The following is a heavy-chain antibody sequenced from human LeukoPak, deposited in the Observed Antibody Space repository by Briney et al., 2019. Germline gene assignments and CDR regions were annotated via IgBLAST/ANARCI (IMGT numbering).Heavy chain of an antibody. CDR2: ITTYNGNT. D-gene: IGHD4-17*01. J-gene: IGHJ4*02. Sequence: ASVKVSCKTSGYTFTSYPLTWVRQAPGQGLEWMGWITTYNGNTNYAQKLQGRDTITTDTSTSTAYMDLRGLRSDDTAVYFCARGYDYGDYVGDFDYWGQGTLVTVSS. CDR3: ARGYDYGDYVGDFDY. CDR1: GYTFTSYP. V-gene: IGHV1-18*01.